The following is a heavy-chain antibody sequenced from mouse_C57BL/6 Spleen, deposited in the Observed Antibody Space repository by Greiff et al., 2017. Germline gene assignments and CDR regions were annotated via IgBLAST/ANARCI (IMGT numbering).Heavy chain of an antibody. Sequence: QVQLKESGAELVRPGTSVKVSCKASGYAFTNYLIGWVKQRPGQGLEWIGVINPGSGGTNYNEKFKGKATLTADKSSSTAYMQLSSLTSEDSAVYFCARLGRGFAYWGQGTLVTVSA. CDR3: ARLGRGFAY. J-gene: IGHJ3*01. CDR2: INPGSGGT. CDR1: GYAFTNYL. V-gene: IGHV1-54*01.